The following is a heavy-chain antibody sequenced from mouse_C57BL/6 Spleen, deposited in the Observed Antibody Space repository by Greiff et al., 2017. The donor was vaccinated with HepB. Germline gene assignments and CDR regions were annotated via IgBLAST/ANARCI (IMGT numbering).Heavy chain of an antibody. Sequence: EVHLVESGGGLVKPGGSLKLSCAASGFTFSDYGMHWVRQAPEKGLEWVAYISSGSSTIYYADTVKGRFTISRDNAKNTLFLQMTSLRSEDTAMYYCARSIWYFDVWGTGTTVTVSS. CDR3: ARSIWYFDV. J-gene: IGHJ1*03. V-gene: IGHV5-17*01. CDR2: ISSGSSTI. CDR1: GFTFSDYG. D-gene: IGHD2-10*02.